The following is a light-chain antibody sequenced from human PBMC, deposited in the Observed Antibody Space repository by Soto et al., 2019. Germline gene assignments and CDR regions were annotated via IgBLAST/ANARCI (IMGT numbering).Light chain of an antibody. Sequence: QSALTQPASVSGSPGQSITISCTGTSSDVGGYNYVSWYQQHPGKAPKLIIYEVSNRPSGVSNRFSGSKSGNTASLNISGLQAEDEADYYCNSYTSSSSSYVFGTGTKLTVL. CDR3: NSYTSSSSSYV. CDR1: SSDVGGYNY. V-gene: IGLV2-14*01. J-gene: IGLJ1*01. CDR2: EVS.